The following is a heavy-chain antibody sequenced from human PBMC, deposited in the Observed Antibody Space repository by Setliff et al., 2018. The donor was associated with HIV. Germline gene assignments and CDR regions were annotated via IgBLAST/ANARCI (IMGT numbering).Heavy chain of an antibody. J-gene: IGHJ4*02. V-gene: IGHV4-4*09. D-gene: IGHD6-13*01. CDR1: GGSISGYH. Sequence: LSLTCTVSGGSISGYHWNWLRQTPGKGLEWIGYIYTSRGTNYNHSLRARVIISVDTSNQFSLKLSSVTAADAAVYYCARSPSYRSSWEYYFDYWGQGILVTVSS. CDR2: IYTSRGT. CDR3: ARSPSYRSSWEYYFDY.